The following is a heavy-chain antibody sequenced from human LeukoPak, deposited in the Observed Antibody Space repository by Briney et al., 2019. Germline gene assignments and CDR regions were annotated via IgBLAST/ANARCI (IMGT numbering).Heavy chain of an antibody. J-gene: IGHJ4*02. CDR2: IYPVNSDT. CDR1: GYSFTTYS. D-gene: IGHD1-14*01. Sequence: GESLKISCQGSGYSFTTYSIGWVRQMPGKGLEWMGIIYPVNSDTRYSPSFQGQVTISADKSISTAYLQWSSLKASDTAMYYCASPGGKTGFDNWGRETWVTVSS. CDR3: ASPGGKTGFDN. V-gene: IGHV5-51*01.